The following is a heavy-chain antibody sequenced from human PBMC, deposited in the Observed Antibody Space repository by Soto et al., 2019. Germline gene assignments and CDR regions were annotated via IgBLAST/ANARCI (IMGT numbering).Heavy chain of an antibody. Sequence: QVQLQESGPGLVKPSQTLTLTCSVSGGSIDTGGFYWSWARQLPGKGLQWIGYIYYTGAAYYNPAPKSRVVISLDTSANQFSLSLTSLTAADTAVYYCASGTFNDISFDSWGQGRLVTVSS. CDR3: ASGTFNDISFDS. CDR2: IYYTGAA. V-gene: IGHV4-31*03. CDR1: GGSIDTGGFY. D-gene: IGHD2-21*01. J-gene: IGHJ4*02.